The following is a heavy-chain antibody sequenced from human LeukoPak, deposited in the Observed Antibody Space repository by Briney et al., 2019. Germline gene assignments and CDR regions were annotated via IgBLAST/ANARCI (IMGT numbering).Heavy chain of an antibody. Sequence: PGGSLRLSCAASGLTFSDYYMSWIRQAPGKGLEWVSYISSSGSTIYYADSVKGRFTISRDNAKNSLYLQMNSLRAEDTAVYYCARDRGHDFWSGYLIDYWGQGTLVTVSS. CDR3: ARDRGHDFWSGYLIDY. D-gene: IGHD3-3*01. J-gene: IGHJ4*02. V-gene: IGHV3-11*04. CDR2: ISSSGSTI. CDR1: GLTFSDYY.